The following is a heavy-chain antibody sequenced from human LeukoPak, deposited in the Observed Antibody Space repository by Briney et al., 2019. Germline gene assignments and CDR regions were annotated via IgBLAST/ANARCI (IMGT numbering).Heavy chain of an antibody. Sequence: PSETLSLTCAVYGGSFSGYYWSWIRQPPGKGREWIGEINHSGRTNYNPSLNSRVTISVDTSKNQFSLKLSSVTAADTAVYYCARGGWPTILQRRAFDYWGQGTLVTVSS. V-gene: IGHV4-34*01. J-gene: IGHJ4*02. CDR1: GGSFSGYY. CDR2: INHSGRT. CDR3: ARGGWPTILQRRAFDY. D-gene: IGHD5-12*01.